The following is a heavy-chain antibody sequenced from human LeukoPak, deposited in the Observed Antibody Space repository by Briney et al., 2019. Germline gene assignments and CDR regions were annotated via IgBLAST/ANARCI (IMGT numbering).Heavy chain of an antibody. CDR2: IYYSGST. Sequence: PETLSLTCTVSGGSISSYYWSWIRQPPGKGLEWIGYIYYSGSTNYNPSLKSRVTISVDTSKNQFSLKLSSVTAADTAVYYCARVTLEGFDYWGQGTLVIVSS. CDR1: GGSISSYY. V-gene: IGHV4-59*01. CDR3: ARVTLEGFDY. J-gene: IGHJ4*02.